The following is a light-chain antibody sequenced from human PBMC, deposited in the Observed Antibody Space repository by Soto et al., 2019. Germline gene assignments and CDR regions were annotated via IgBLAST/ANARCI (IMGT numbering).Light chain of an antibody. Sequence: DIQMTQSPSTLSASVGDRVTINCRASQSINSWLAWYQQKPGTAPKLLIYKASSLESGVPSRFSGSGSETEFTLTSSRLQPDDFASYYCQQYRTNSAFGQGTKVEIK. V-gene: IGKV1-5*03. CDR3: QQYRTNSA. CDR2: KAS. CDR1: QSINSW. J-gene: IGKJ1*01.